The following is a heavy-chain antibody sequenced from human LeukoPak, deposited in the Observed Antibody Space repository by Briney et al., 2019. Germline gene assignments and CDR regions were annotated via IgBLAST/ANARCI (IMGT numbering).Heavy chain of an antibody. Sequence: GGSLRLSCAASGFTFSSYAMSWVRQAPGKGLECISGFSGSCVSTYYEDVVKGRFTIPRDNSKNTLYLQMNSLRAQDTAVYYCAKDGAPYYYDSSGPPLVYYYYYMDVWGKGTTVTISS. CDR1: GFTFSSYA. V-gene: IGHV3-23*01. D-gene: IGHD3-22*01. CDR2: FSGSCVST. J-gene: IGHJ6*03. CDR3: AKDGAPYYYDSSGPPLVYYYYYMDV.